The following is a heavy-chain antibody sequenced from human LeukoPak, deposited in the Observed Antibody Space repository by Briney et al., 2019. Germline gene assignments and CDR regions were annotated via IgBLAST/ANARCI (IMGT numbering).Heavy chain of an antibody. Sequence: ASEKLSCYVSGYTLTKLSMNWVRQAPGKGLERMGGFDPEDGETIYAQKFQGSVTMTEDTSTDTAYMDPSSLSSEDTAVYYCATGSYSSGYDRYYFDYWGQGDLVTVSS. V-gene: IGHV1-24*01. D-gene: IGHD3-22*01. CDR3: ATGSYSSGYDRYYFDY. CDR1: GYTLTKLS. CDR2: FDPEDGET. J-gene: IGHJ4*02.